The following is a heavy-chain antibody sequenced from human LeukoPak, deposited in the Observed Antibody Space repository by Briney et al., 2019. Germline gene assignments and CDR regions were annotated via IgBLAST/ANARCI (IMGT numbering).Heavy chain of an antibody. Sequence: GGSLRLSCAASGFTFDEYAMHWVRQAPGKGLEWVSGISWNSGKKGYAESVKGRFTISRDNAKNSLYLQMNSLRAEDTAVYYCARDALLGYSSSWYGYWGQGTLVTVSS. D-gene: IGHD6-13*01. CDR2: ISWNSGKK. CDR1: GFTFDEYA. V-gene: IGHV3-9*01. CDR3: ARDALLGYSSSWYGY. J-gene: IGHJ4*02.